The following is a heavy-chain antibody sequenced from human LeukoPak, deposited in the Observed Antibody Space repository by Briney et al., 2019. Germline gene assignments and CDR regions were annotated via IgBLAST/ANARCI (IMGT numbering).Heavy chain of an antibody. CDR2: IYYSGST. D-gene: IGHD6-19*01. CDR1: GGSISSGSYF. V-gene: IGHV4-61*01. CDR3: ARLVSSGWVFFDY. Sequence: TSETLSLTCTVSGGSISSGSYFWSWIRQPPGKGLEWIGYIYYSGSTNYNPSLKSRVTISVDTSKNQFSLKLSSVTAADTAVYYCARLVSSGWVFFDYWGQGTQVTVSS. J-gene: IGHJ4*02.